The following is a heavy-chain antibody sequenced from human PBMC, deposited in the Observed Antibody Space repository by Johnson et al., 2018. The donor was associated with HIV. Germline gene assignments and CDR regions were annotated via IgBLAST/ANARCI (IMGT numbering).Heavy chain of an antibody. V-gene: IGHV3-66*01. CDR1: GFTVSSNY. CDR2: IYRGGST. CDR3: ARGPVMVRGVTDAFDI. D-gene: IGHD3-10*01. Sequence: VQLVESGGGLVQPGGSLRLSCAASGFTVSSNYMSWVRQAPGKGLEWVSVIYRGGSTYYAASVTGRFTISRDNSKNTLYLQMNSLRAEDTAVYYCARGPVMVRGVTDAFDIWGQGTMVTVSS. J-gene: IGHJ3*02.